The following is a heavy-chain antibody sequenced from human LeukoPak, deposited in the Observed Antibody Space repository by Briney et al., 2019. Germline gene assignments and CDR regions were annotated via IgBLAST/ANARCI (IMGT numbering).Heavy chain of an antibody. D-gene: IGHD3-22*01. J-gene: IGHJ4*02. CDR2: ISRSGVAT. CDR1: GFTFTSFA. Sequence: GGSLRLSCAASGFTFTSFAMSWVRQAPGKGLEWVSTISRSGVATYYANSVKGRFTISRDNYKNTVYLQMNSLRAEDTAIYYCAKHSHDGSAPYYEVQLDYWGQGTLVTVSS. CDR3: AKHSHDGSAPYYEVQLDY. V-gene: IGHV3-23*01.